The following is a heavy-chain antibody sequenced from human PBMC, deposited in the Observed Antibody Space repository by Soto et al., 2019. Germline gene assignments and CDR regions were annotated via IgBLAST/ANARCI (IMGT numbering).Heavy chain of an antibody. CDR1: GFTFSGYS. CDR3: ARDFDCAFVVCYKGYYYYGLDF. J-gene: IGHJ6*02. D-gene: IGHD2-8*01. CDR2: ISSAGTTI. V-gene: IGHV3-48*02. Sequence: PEGSLRLSCVVSGFTFSGYSMNWVRQTPGKGLEWLSYISSAGTTISYADSVKGRFTISRDNAKNSLYLQMNSLRDEDTAVYYCARDFDCAFVVCYKGYYYYGLDFWGQGTSVTI.